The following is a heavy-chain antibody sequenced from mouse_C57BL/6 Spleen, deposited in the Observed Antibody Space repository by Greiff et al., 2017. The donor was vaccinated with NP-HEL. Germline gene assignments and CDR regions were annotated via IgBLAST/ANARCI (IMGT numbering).Heavy chain of an antibody. CDR2: INYDGSST. J-gene: IGHJ3*01. CDR3: ARAPWFAY. Sequence: EVQRVESEGGLVQPGSSMKLSCTASGFTFSDYYMAWVRQVPEKGLEWVANINYDGSSTYYLDSLKSRFIISRDNAKNILYLQMSSLKSEDTATYYCARAPWFAYWGQGTLVTVSA. V-gene: IGHV5-16*01. CDR1: GFTFSDYY.